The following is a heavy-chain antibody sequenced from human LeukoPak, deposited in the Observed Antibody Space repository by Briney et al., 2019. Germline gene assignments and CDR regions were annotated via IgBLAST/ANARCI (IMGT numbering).Heavy chain of an antibody. D-gene: IGHD4-11*01. CDR3: AKGDYSFDY. V-gene: IGHV3-30*18. Sequence: PGRSLRLSCAASGFTFSSHGMHWVHQAPGKGLEWVAIISYDGSNKFYTDSVRGRFTISRDNSKNTLHLQMNSLKPEDTAVYYCAKGDYSFDYWGQGTLVTVSS. CDR2: ISYDGSNK. J-gene: IGHJ4*02. CDR1: GFTFSSHG.